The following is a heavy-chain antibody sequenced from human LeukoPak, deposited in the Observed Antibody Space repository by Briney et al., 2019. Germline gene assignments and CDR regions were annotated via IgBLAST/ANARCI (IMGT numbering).Heavy chain of an antibody. CDR2: IWSDGSNK. V-gene: IGHV3-33*06. CDR1: GFTFSGYG. Sequence: PGGSLRLSCAASGFTFSGYGMHWVRQAPGKGLEWVTVIWSDGSNKYYADSVKGRFTISRDNSKNTLYLQMNSLRAEDTAVYYCAKINYDILTGQPLGYFDYWGQGTLVTVSS. D-gene: IGHD3-9*01. J-gene: IGHJ4*02. CDR3: AKINYDILTGQPLGYFDY.